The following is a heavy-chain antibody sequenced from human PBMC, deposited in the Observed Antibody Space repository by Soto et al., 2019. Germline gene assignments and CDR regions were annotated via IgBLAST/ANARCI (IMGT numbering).Heavy chain of an antibody. CDR1: GGSISSGGYY. D-gene: IGHD5-18*01. V-gene: IGHV4-31*03. Sequence: SETLSLTCTVSGGSISSGGYYWSWIRQHPGKGLEWIGYIYYSGSTYYNPSLKSRVTISVDTSKNQFSLKLSSVTAADTAVYYCAREERVDTAMVIDNWLDPWGQGTLVTVSS. J-gene: IGHJ5*02. CDR2: IYYSGST. CDR3: AREERVDTAMVIDNWLDP.